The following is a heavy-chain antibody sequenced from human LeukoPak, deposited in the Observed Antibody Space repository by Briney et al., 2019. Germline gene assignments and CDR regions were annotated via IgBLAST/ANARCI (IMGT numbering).Heavy chain of an antibody. CDR2: IDPSDSYT. CDR3: ATSWESEQLVRY. D-gene: IGHD6-13*01. CDR1: GYSFTSYW. J-gene: IGHJ4*02. V-gene: IGHV5-10-1*01. Sequence: GESLRISCKGSGYSFTSYWISWVRQMPGKGLEWMGRIDPSDSYTNYSPSFQGHVTISAGKSISTAYLQWSSLKASDTAMYYCATSWESEQLVRYWGQGTLVTVSS.